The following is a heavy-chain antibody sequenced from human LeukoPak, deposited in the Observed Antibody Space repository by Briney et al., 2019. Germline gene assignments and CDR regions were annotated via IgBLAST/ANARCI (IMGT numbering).Heavy chain of an antibody. Sequence: SETLSLTCAVYGGSFSAYYWSWIRQPPGKGLEWIGEILHSGSTNYNPSLKSRVTISVDTSKNQFSLKLSSVTAADTAVYYCARRNGDLDYWGQGTLVTVSS. J-gene: IGHJ4*02. CDR1: GGSFSAYY. CDR2: ILHSGST. D-gene: IGHD4-17*01. V-gene: IGHV4-34*12. CDR3: ARRNGDLDY.